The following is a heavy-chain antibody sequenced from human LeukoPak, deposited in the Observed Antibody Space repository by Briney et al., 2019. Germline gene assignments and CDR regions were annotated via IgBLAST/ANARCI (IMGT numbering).Heavy chain of an antibody. J-gene: IGHJ4*02. Sequence: KPSETLSLTCAVYGASYNAYYWSWIRQPPGKGLEWIGDIDHRGTATYNPSLKSQLTISADASRNQFSLKLNSVTDADTAVYYCAVGITIFGVAASFDSWGQGNLVIVSS. D-gene: IGHD3-3*01. CDR3: AVGITIFGVAASFDS. CDR2: IDHRGTA. V-gene: IGHV4-34*01. CDR1: GASYNAYY.